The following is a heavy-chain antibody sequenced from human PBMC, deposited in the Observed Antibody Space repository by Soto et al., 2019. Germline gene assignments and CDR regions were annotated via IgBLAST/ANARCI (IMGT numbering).Heavy chain of an antibody. CDR1: GGTFSSYA. J-gene: IGHJ6*02. V-gene: IGHV1-69*13. Sequence: ASVKVSCKASGGTFSSYAISWVRQAPGQGLEWMGGIITIFGTANYAQKFQGRVTITADESTSTAYMELSSLRSEDTAVYYCARDLKEEQQLGSYYYYGMDVWGQGTTVTVSS. D-gene: IGHD6-13*01. CDR2: IITIFGTA. CDR3: ARDLKEEQQLGSYYYYGMDV.